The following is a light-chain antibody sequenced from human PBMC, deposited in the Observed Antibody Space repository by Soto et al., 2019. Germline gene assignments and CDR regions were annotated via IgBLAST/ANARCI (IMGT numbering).Light chain of an antibody. CDR1: SSDVGGYNY. V-gene: IGLV2-14*03. CDR3: SSYTTSANYV. Sequence: ALTQPASVSGSPGQSITISCTGTSSDVGGYNYVSWYQQHPGKAPKLMIYDVSNRPSGISNRFSGSKSGNTASLTISGLQAEDEADYYCSSYTTSANYVFGTGTKVTVL. CDR2: DVS. J-gene: IGLJ1*01.